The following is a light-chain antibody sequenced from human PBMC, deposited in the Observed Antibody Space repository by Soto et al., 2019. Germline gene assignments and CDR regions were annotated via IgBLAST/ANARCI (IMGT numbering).Light chain of an antibody. CDR2: GAS. V-gene: IGKV3-20*01. Sequence: ELVLTQSPGTLSLSPGERATISCRASQSVSSSYLAWYQQKPGQAPRLLISGASSRATGIPDRFSGSGSGTDFTLTIIRLEPEDFAVYYCQQYGSSPPTFGQGTKVELK. CDR3: QQYGSSPPT. J-gene: IGKJ1*01. CDR1: QSVSSSY.